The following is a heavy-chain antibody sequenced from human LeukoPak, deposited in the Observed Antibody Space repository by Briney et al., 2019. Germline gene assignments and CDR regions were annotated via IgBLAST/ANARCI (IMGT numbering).Heavy chain of an antibody. V-gene: IGHV5-10-1*01. CDR2: IDPSDSYT. CDR3: ARGVDYYDSSGYDY. CDR1: GYSFTSYW. J-gene: IGHJ4*02. Sequence: GKSLKISCKGSGYSFTSYWISWVRQMPGKGLEWMGRIDPSDSYTNYSPSFQGHVTISADKSISTAYLQWSSLKASDTAMYYCARGVDYYDSSGYDYWGQGTLVTVSS. D-gene: IGHD3-22*01.